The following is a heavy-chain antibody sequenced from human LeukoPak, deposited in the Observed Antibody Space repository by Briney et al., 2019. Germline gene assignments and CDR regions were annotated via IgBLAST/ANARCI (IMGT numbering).Heavy chain of an antibody. CDR2: IYTSGST. V-gene: IGHV4-4*07. CDR3: ARDRAYCGGDCYSGGDYYYGMDV. Sequence: SETLSLTCTVSGGSISSYYWSWIRQHPGKGLEWIGRIYTSGSTNYNPSLKSRVTMSVDTSKNQFSLKLSSVTAADTAVYYCARDRAYCGGDCYSGGDYYYGMDVWGQGTTVTVSS. J-gene: IGHJ6*02. D-gene: IGHD2-21*02. CDR1: GGSISSYY.